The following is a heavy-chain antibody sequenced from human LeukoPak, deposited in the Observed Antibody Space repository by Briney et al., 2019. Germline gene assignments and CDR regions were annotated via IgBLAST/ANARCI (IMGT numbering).Heavy chain of an antibody. CDR1: GGCISSSNW. D-gene: IGHD4-23*01. CDR2: IYHSGST. V-gene: IGHV4-4*02. Sequence: SGTLSLTCAVSGGCISSSNWWSWVRQPPGKGLEWIGEIYHSGSTNYNPSLKSRVTISVDKSKNQFSLKLSSVTAADTAVYYCARLAPLVATVVPYNWFDPWGQGTLVTVSS. J-gene: IGHJ5*02. CDR3: ARLAPLVATVVPYNWFDP.